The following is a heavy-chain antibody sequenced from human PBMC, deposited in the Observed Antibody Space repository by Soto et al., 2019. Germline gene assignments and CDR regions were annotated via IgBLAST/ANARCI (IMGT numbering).Heavy chain of an antibody. J-gene: IGHJ3*02. Sequence: QLHLVQSGAVVKKPGASVTVSCSASGYPVTAYYMHWVRQAPGRGLEWMGGINPATGAAKYTQTLRGRVTMTRDTSTGKVFMELGGRTSEDTAVFYCARGGGVGVAGSAAFDMWGQGTLVTVSS. CDR2: INPATGAA. D-gene: IGHD3-3*01. CDR1: GYPVTAYY. CDR3: ARGGGVGVAGSAAFDM. V-gene: IGHV1-2*02.